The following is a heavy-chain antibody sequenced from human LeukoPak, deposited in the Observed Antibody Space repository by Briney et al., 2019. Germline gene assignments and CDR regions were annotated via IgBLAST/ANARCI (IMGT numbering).Heavy chain of an antibody. CDR1: GGSISSYY. J-gene: IGHJ6*03. CDR2: IYTSGST. CDR3: ARLYCSSTSCYTPLFEYYYYYMDV. Sequence: SETLSLTCTVSGGSISSYYWSWIRQPPGKGLEWIGYIYTSGSTNYNPSLKSRVTISVDTSKNQFSLKLSSVTAADTAVYYCARLYCSSTSCYTPLFEYYYYYMDVWGKGTTVTVSS. V-gene: IGHV4-4*09. D-gene: IGHD2-2*01.